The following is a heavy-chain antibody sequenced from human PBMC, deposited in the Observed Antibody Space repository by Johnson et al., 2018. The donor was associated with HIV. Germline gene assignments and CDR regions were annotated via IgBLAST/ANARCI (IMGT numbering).Heavy chain of an antibody. Sequence: VQLVESGGGVVQPGRSLRLSCEASGITFSSYWMSWVRQAPGKGLEWVANIKQDGSEKYYVDSVKGRFTISRDNAKNSLYLQMNSLRAEDTAVYYCARDRDSIVGVPYAFDIWGQGTMVTVSS. CDR3: ARDRDSIVGVPYAFDI. CDR2: IKQDGSEK. CDR1: GITFSSYW. J-gene: IGHJ3*02. V-gene: IGHV3-7*05. D-gene: IGHD1-26*01.